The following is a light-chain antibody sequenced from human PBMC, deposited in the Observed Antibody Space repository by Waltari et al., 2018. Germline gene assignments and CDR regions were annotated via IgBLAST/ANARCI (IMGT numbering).Light chain of an antibody. Sequence: VLTQSPDTLSLSPGERATLSCRASQSVSTPFFLWYQQKPGQAPRLLIFATSSRATGIPDRFSGSVSGTTFTLTISRLEPEVFAVYYCQQYGTLPATFGGGTKVEIK. CDR1: QSVSTPF. V-gene: IGKV3-20*01. CDR3: QQYGTLPAT. J-gene: IGKJ4*01. CDR2: ATS.